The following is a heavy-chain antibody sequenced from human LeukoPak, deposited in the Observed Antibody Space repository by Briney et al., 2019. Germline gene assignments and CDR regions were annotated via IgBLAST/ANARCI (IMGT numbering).Heavy chain of an antibody. CDR2: IYHSGST. CDR1: GGSISSSNW. V-gene: IGHV4-4*02. D-gene: IGHD6-19*01. CDR3: ARYDVGWYYFDY. Sequence: PSETLSLTRVVSGGSISSSNWWSWVRQPPEKGLEWIGEIYHSGSTNYNPSLKSRVTISVDKSKNQFSLKLSSVTAADTAVYYCARYDVGWYYFDYWGQGTLVTVSS. J-gene: IGHJ4*02.